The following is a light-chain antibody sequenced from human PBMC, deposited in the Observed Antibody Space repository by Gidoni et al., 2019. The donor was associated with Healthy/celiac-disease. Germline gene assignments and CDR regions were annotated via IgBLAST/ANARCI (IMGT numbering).Light chain of an antibody. J-gene: IGKJ4*01. Sequence: DIQMTQSPSSLSASVGDRVTITCRASQSISSYLYWYQQKPGKAPKLLIYAASSLQSGVPSRFSGSGSGTDFTTTISSLQPEDFATYYCQHSYSTPLTFGGXTKVEIK. CDR3: QHSYSTPLT. CDR1: QSISSY. V-gene: IGKV1-39*01. CDR2: AAS.